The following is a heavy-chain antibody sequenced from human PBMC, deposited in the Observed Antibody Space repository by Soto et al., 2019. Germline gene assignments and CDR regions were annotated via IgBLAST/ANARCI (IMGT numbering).Heavy chain of an antibody. CDR2: IIPILGIA. D-gene: IGHD2-2*01. Sequence: ASVKVSCKASGGTFSSYTISWVRQAPGQGLEWMGRIIPILGIANYAQKFQGRVTITADKSTSTAYMELSSLRSEDTAVYYCARAFGIVVVGLFDYWGQGTLVTVSS. CDR3: ARAFGIVVVGLFDY. CDR1: GGTFSSYT. V-gene: IGHV1-69*02. J-gene: IGHJ4*02.